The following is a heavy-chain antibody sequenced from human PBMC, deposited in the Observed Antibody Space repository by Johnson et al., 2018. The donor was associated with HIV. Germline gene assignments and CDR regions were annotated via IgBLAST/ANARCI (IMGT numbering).Heavy chain of an antibody. CDR3: TTWGYGIGGAFDI. CDR2: IRYDGSNK. J-gene: IGHJ3*02. D-gene: IGHD1-26*01. V-gene: IGHV3-30*02. CDR1: GFTVSSNY. Sequence: QVQLVESGGGLIQPGGSLRLSCAASGFTVSSNYMSWVRQAPGKGLEWVAFIRYDGSNKYYADSVKGRFTISRDNSKNTLYLQMNSLKTEDTAMYYCTTWGYGIGGAFDIWGQGTMVTVSS.